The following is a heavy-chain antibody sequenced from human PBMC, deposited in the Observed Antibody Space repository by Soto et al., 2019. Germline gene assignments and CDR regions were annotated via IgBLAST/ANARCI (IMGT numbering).Heavy chain of an antibody. Sequence: GGSLRLSCAASGFTFSSDGMHWVRQGPGKGLEWVAVIWFDGSNKYYADSVKGRFTISRDNSRNTLYLQMNSLRAEDTAMYYCVRDSSSGYHDYWGQGTLVTVSS. CDR2: IWFDGSNK. J-gene: IGHJ4*02. CDR3: VRDSSSGYHDY. D-gene: IGHD3-22*01. V-gene: IGHV3-33*01. CDR1: GFTFSSDG.